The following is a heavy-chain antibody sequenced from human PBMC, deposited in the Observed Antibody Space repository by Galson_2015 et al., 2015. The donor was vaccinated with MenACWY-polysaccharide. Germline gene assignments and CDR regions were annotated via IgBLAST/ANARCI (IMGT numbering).Heavy chain of an antibody. Sequence: SPRLCCAASGFTFSSSWMTWVRQAPGKGLEWVANIKKDGSEKYYVDSVEGRFTISRDNSKNSLYLQMHSLRAEDTAVYSCARGHYGLDVWGQGTTVTVSS. CDR2: IKKDGSEK. V-gene: IGHV3-7*01. CDR1: GFTFSSSW. J-gene: IGHJ6*02. CDR3: ARGHYGLDV.